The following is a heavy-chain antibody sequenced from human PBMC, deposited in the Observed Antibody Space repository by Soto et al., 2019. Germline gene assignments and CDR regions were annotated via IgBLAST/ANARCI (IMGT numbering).Heavy chain of an antibody. J-gene: IGHJ5*02. Sequence: SETLSLTFTVSGGSISSGGYYWSWIRQHPGKGLEWIGYIYYSGSTYYNPSLKSRVTISVDTSKNQFSLKLSSVTAADTAVYYWASVRSTTDVGQRFHPWAQGTLVTVSS. CDR1: GGSISSGGYY. V-gene: IGHV4-31*03. CDR3: ASVRSTTDVGQRFHP. D-gene: IGHD2-2*01. CDR2: IYYSGST.